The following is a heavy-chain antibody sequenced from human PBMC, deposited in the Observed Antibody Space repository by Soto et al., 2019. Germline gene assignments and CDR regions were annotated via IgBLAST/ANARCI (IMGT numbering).Heavy chain of an antibody. D-gene: IGHD2-2*01. J-gene: IGHJ6*02. Sequence: EVQLVESGGGLVQPGGSLRLSCAASGFTFSTYWMNWVRQAPGKGLEWVANIKRDGSEKYYVDSVKGRFTISRDNAKNSLYLQMNSLRAEDTAVYYCARDPNIVVVPAALYYYYGMDVWGQGTTVTVSS. CDR1: GFTFSTYW. V-gene: IGHV3-7*04. CDR2: IKRDGSEK. CDR3: ARDPNIVVVPAALYYYYGMDV.